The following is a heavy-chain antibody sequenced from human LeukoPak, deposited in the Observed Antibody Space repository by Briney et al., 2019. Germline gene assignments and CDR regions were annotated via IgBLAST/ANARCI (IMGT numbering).Heavy chain of an antibody. D-gene: IGHD2-2*01. Sequence: GGSLRLSCAGSGFKFDDYGMSWVRQAPGKGLEWVSGINRHGGTIAYADSVKGRFTISRDNAKNSLYLQMNSLRAEDTALYYCAREVGIPAAPDSWGQGTLVTVSS. V-gene: IGHV3-20*04. CDR2: INRHGGTI. CDR1: GFKFDDYG. J-gene: IGHJ5*02. CDR3: AREVGIPAAPDS.